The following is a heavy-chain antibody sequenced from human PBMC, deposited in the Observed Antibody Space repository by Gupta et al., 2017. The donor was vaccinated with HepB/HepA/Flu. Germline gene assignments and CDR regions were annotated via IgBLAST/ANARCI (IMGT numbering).Heavy chain of an antibody. CDR2: SSWNSGSI. Sequence: EVQLVESGGGLVQPGRSLRLSCAASGFTFDDYAMHWVRQAPGKGLEWVSGSSWNSGSIGYADSVKGRFTISRDNAKNSLYLQMNSLRAEDTALYYCAKGITMIPRYYFDYWGQGTLVTVSS. D-gene: IGHD3-22*01. CDR1: GFTFDDYA. CDR3: AKGITMIPRYYFDY. J-gene: IGHJ4*02. V-gene: IGHV3-9*01.